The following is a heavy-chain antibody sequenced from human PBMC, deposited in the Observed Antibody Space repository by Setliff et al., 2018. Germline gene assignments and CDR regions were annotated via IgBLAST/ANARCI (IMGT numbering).Heavy chain of an antibody. Sequence: ASVKVSCKASGGTFSSYAISWVRQAPGQGLEWMGGIGAYNGNTYNAHKFQGRVTMTSDTSTSTAYMELRSLRSDDTAVYYGARVTIAVAGYFDFWGQGTLVTVSS. J-gene: IGHJ4*02. D-gene: IGHD6-19*01. CDR2: IGAYNGNT. CDR3: ARVTIAVAGYFDF. V-gene: IGHV1-18*01. CDR1: GGTFSSYA.